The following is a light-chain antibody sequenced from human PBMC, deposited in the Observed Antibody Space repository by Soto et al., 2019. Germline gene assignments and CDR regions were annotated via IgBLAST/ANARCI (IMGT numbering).Light chain of an antibody. Sequence: EIVMTQSPATLSVSPGERVTLSYRASQSISINLAWYQRKPGQSPRLLFSGASTRATGVPVRFSGSGSGTQFTLSISSLQSEDFAVYYCQQHNNWPPTFGQGTKVDIK. J-gene: IGKJ1*01. V-gene: IGKV3-15*01. CDR2: GAS. CDR1: QSISIN. CDR3: QQHNNWPPT.